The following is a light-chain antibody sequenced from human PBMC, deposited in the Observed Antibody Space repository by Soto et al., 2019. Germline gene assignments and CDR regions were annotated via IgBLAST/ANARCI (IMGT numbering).Light chain of an antibody. CDR2: EVS. J-gene: IGLJ2*01. CDR1: SSDVGGYNY. Sequence: QSALTQPPSASGSPGQSVTISCIGTSSDVGGYNYVSWYQQHPGKAPKLMIYEVSKRPSGVPDRFSGSKSGNTASMTVSGHQAEDEAAYYCISYAASNNLGVFGGGTKLTVL. V-gene: IGLV2-8*01. CDR3: ISYAASNNLGV.